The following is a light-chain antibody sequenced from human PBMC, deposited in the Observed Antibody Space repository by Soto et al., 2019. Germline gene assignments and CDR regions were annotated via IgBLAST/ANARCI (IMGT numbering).Light chain of an antibody. CDR2: GAS. V-gene: IGKV3-20*01. Sequence: ESVLTQSPGTLSLSPGERATLSCRASQSVSSSYLAWYQQKPGQAPRLLIYGASSRATGISDRFSGSGSGTAFTLTISRLEPEDFAVYYCQQYGSSPRTFGQGTKVEIK. CDR1: QSVSSSY. CDR3: QQYGSSPRT. J-gene: IGKJ1*01.